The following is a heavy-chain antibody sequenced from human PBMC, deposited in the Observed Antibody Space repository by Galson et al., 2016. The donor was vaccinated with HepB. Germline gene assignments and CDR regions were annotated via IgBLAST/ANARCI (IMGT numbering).Heavy chain of an antibody. V-gene: IGHV4-34*01. Sequence: TLSLTCGVYGGSSSDYFWNWIRQAPGKGLEWIGEINHRGNTNYNPSLQSRLTISLDTSRNQMSLQLSSLTAADTAVYYCARGKDTSGWAGRRYSYYYMDVWDRGTTVTVSS. CDR3: ARGKDTSGWAGRRYSYYYMDV. CDR2: INHRGNT. J-gene: IGHJ6*03. D-gene: IGHD6-19*01. CDR1: GGSSSDYF.